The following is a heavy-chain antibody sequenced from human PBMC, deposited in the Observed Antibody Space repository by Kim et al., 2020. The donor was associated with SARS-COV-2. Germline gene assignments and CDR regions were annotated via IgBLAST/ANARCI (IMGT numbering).Heavy chain of an antibody. D-gene: IGHD1-1*01. Sequence: GGSLRLSCAASRITFSGYAMSWVRQAPGKGLEWVSSISNSGGSTYYADSVKGRFTISRDNSKNTLYLQMNSLRAEDTAVYYCAKREYNSKGFDPWGQGTLVTVSS. CDR2: ISNSGGST. CDR3: AKREYNSKGFDP. V-gene: IGHV3-23*01. J-gene: IGHJ5*02. CDR1: RITFSGYA.